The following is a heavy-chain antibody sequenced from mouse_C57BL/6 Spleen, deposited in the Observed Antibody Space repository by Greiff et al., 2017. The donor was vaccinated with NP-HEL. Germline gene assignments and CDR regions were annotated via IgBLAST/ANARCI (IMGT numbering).Heavy chain of an antibody. CDR1: GYTFTDYN. J-gene: IGHJ2*01. CDR3: ARRTAQATHYFDY. V-gene: IGHV1-22*01. Sequence: VQLQQSGPELVKPGASVKMSCKASGYTFTDYNMHWVKQSHGKSLEWIGYINPNNGGTSYNQKFKGKATLTVNKSSSTAYMELRSLTSEDSAVYYCARRTAQATHYFDYWGQGTTLTVSS. D-gene: IGHD3-2*02. CDR2: INPNNGGT.